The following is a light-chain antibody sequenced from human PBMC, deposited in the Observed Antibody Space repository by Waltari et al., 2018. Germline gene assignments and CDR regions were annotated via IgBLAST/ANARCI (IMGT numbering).Light chain of an antibody. CDR2: DNY. Sequence: QSVLTQPPSVSAAPGQTVTISCSGSSPQIGNNFVSWYQQLPGTAPNLPIYDNYKLPLGIPERCSASKSGTSATLGITGLQTGDEADYYCVTWDSNLSIVVFGGGTKLTVL. CDR3: VTWDSNLSIVV. J-gene: IGLJ2*01. CDR1: SPQIGNNF. V-gene: IGLV1-51*01.